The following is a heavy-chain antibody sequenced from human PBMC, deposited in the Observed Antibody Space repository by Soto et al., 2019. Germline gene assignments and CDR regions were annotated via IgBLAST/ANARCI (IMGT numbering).Heavy chain of an antibody. Sequence: GGSLRLSCAASGFTSSSYAMSWVRQAPGKGLEWVSGISGGGGSRYYADSVRGRFTISRDNSRNTLYLQMNSLRGEDTAVYYCARDDGYKRRAHFDYWGQGTLVTVSS. J-gene: IGHJ4*02. D-gene: IGHD5-12*01. CDR1: GFTSSSYA. CDR2: ISGGGGSR. CDR3: ARDDGYKRRAHFDY. V-gene: IGHV3-23*01.